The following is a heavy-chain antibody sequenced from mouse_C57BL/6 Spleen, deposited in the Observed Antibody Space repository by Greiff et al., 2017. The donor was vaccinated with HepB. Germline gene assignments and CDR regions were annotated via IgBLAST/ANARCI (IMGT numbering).Heavy chain of an antibody. CDR2: IDPENGDT. D-gene: IGHD4-1*01. Sequence: EVQLQQSGAELVRPGASVKLSCTASGFNIKDDYMHWVKQRPEQGLEWIGWIDPENGDTEYASKFQGKATITADTSSNTAYLQLSSLTSEDTAVYYCTTGANWNVPWCADWGQGTLVTVSA. J-gene: IGHJ3*01. CDR3: TTGANWNVPWCAD. CDR1: GFNIKDDY. V-gene: IGHV14-4*01.